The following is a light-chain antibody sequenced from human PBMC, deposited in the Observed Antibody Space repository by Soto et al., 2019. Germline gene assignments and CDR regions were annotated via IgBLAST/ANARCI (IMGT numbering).Light chain of an antibody. CDR2: LGS. J-gene: IGKJ3*01. Sequence: DIVMTQSTLSLPVTTGEPASISCSSSQSLLHSNGYNYLDWYLQKPGQSPQLMIYLGSNRASGVPDRFSGSGSGTDFTLKISRVEAEDVGVYYCMQALQTPFTFGPGTKVDIK. V-gene: IGKV2-28*01. CDR1: QSLLHSNGYNY. CDR3: MQALQTPFT.